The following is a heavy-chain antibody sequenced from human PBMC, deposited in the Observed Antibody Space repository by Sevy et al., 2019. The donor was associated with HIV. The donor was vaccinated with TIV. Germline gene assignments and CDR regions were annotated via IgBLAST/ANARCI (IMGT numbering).Heavy chain of an antibody. Sequence: GGSLRLSCAASGFSFRSYGMHWVRQATGKGLEWMSYIQYDGSNKDYADSVKGRFTISRDNSKNTLYLQMNRLRVEDTAVFYCVKEGGGEGGDHWGQGTLVTVSS. J-gene: IGHJ4*02. D-gene: IGHD2-21*01. CDR1: GFSFRSYG. CDR3: VKEGGGEGGDH. V-gene: IGHV3-30*02. CDR2: IQYDGSNK.